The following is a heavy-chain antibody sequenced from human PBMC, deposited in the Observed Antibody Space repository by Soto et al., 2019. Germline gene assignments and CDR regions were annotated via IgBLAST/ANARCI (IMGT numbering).Heavy chain of an antibody. J-gene: IGHJ5*02. CDR1: GGSFSGYY. Sequence: PSETLSLTCAVYGGSFSGYYWSWIRQPPGKGLEWIGEVNHSGSTNYNPSLKSRVTISIDTSKNQFSLKLSSVTAADTAAYYCSAFAYGSGSLDWFDPWGQGTLVTVSS. V-gene: IGHV4-34*01. D-gene: IGHD3-10*01. CDR2: VNHSGST. CDR3: SAFAYGSGSLDWFDP.